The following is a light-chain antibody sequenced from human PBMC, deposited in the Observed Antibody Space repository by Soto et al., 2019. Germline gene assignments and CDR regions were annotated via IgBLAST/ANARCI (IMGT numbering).Light chain of an antibody. J-gene: IGLJ2*01. Sequence: QSALTQPASVSGSPGQSITISCTGTSSDVGSYNLVSWYQQHPGKAPKLMIYEGSKWPSGVSNRFSGSKSGNTASLTISGLQAEYEADYYCCSYAGSSTLVFGGGTQLTVL. CDR1: SSDVGSYNL. V-gene: IGLV2-23*01. CDR2: EGS. CDR3: CSYAGSSTLV.